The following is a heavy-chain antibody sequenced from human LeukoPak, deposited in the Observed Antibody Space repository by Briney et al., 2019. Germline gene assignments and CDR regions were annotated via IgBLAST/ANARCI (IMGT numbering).Heavy chain of an antibody. CDR2: IKPDGSAI. V-gene: IGHV3-7*01. Sequence: GGSLRLSCTATGFTFDDYAMTWVRQAPGKGLEWVANIKPDGSAIYHVDSVTGRFTISRDNAKNSLYLQMNSLRAEDTAVYYCSEGNYFDYWGQGTLVTVSS. CDR3: SEGNYFDY. J-gene: IGHJ4*02. D-gene: IGHD3-10*01. CDR1: GFTFDDYA.